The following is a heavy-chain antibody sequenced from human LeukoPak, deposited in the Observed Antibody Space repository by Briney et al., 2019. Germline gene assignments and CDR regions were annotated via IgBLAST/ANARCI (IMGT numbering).Heavy chain of an antibody. CDR2: IRQDGSEK. Sequence: GGSLRLSCAASEFIFSTYWMSWVRQAPGKGLEWVATIRQDGSEKHHVDPVRGRFTISRDNAKNSLYLQMNSLRAEDTAVYYCAREPDYDFWSGYAYYFDYWGQGTLVTVSS. CDR3: AREPDYDFWSGYAYYFDY. J-gene: IGHJ4*02. CDR1: EFIFSTYW. V-gene: IGHV3-7*01. D-gene: IGHD3-3*01.